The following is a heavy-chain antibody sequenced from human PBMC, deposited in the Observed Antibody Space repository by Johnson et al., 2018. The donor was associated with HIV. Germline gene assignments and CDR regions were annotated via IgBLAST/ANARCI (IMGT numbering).Heavy chain of an antibody. J-gene: IGHJ3*02. D-gene: IGHD2-2*01. CDR3: ARGIKYCSSNSCPDAHSWSYAFDI. Sequence: VQLVESGGDLVQPGGSLRLSCAASGFTFSRYDMHWVRQATGKGLEWVSAIGTAGDTYYPGSVKGRFTISRENAKNSLYLQMNSLRAGDTAVYYCARGIKYCSSNSCPDAHSWSYAFDIWGQGTMVTVSS. V-gene: IGHV3-13*01. CDR2: IGTAGDT. CDR1: GFTFSRYD.